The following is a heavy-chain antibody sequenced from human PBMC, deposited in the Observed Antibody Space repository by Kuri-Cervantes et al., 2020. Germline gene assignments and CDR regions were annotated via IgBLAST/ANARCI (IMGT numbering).Heavy chain of an antibody. J-gene: IGHJ4*02. V-gene: IGHV3-7*01. CDR2: IKQDGSEK. D-gene: IGHD3-22*01. CDR3: ARQGYYYDSSGYYLLKGPPLLDY. CDR1: GFTFSSYW. Sequence: GGSLRLSCAASGFTFSSYWMSWVRQAPGKGLEWVANIKQDGSEKYYVDSVKGRFTISRDNAKNSLYLQMNSLRAEDTAVYYCARQGYYYDSSGYYLLKGPPLLDYWGQGTLVTVSS.